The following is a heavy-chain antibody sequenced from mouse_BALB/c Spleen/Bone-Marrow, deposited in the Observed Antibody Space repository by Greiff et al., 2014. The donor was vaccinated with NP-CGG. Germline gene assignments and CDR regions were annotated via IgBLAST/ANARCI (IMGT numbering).Heavy chain of an antibody. CDR1: GYTFTTYY. CDR3: VREDYGSVSFDY. CDR2: IYPGDLNT. Sequence: QVQLQQSGPELVKPGASVRMSCKVSGYTFTTYYLHWVKQRPGQGLEWIGWIYPGDLNTKYNEQFKATATLTADKSSSTAYMQLSSLTSEDSAVYFCVREDYGSVSFDYWGQGTTLTVSS. J-gene: IGHJ2*01. V-gene: IGHV1S56*01. D-gene: IGHD1-1*01.